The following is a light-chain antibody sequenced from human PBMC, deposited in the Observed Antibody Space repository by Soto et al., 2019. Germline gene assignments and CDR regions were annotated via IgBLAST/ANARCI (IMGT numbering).Light chain of an antibody. J-gene: IGKJ1*01. CDR2: DAS. V-gene: IGKV1-5*01. Sequence: IQMTPSPCTMAASVGDIVIITCRASQSISSWLAWYQQKPGKAPKLLIYDASSLESGVPSRFSGSGSGTEFSLTISSLQPEDFATYYCQPYYSYPWTFGQGTKVDIK. CDR3: QPYYSYPWT. CDR1: QSISSW.